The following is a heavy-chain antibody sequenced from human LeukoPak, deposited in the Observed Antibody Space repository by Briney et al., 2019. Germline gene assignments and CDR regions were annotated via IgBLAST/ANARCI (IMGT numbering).Heavy chain of an antibody. D-gene: IGHD1-26*01. CDR2: IIPIFGTV. V-gene: IGHV1-69*13. CDR3: ARANYGSYGPLANYYYYYYMDV. CDR1: GGTFSSYS. Sequence: SVKVSCKASGGTFSSYSINWVRQVPGQGLEWMAGIIPIFGTVKYAHKFQGRVTITADESTSTAYMELSSLRAEDTAVYYCARANYGSYGPLANYYYYYYMDVWGKGTTVTISS. J-gene: IGHJ6*03.